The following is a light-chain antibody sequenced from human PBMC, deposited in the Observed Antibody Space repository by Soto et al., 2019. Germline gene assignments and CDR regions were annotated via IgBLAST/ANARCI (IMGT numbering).Light chain of an antibody. CDR1: QSISTIY. J-gene: IGKJ5*01. CDR3: QQYFTSPIT. Sequence: EIVLTQSPGTLSLSPGEGATLSCRASQSISTIYLAWYQQKPGQAPRLLIYAASNRASGIPATFSAWGSGTDFTLTISRVDPADFAFYYCQQYFTSPITFGQGTRLEIK. V-gene: IGKV3-20*01. CDR2: AAS.